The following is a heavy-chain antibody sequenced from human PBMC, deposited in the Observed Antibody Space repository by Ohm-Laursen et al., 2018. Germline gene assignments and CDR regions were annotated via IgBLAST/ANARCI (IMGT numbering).Heavy chain of an antibody. CDR1: GDSISSYY. D-gene: IGHD3-3*01. CDR2: IFYSGST. J-gene: IGHJ2*01. V-gene: IGHV4-59*08. Sequence: SDTLSLTCTVSGDSISSYYWSWIRQPPGKGLEWIGYIFYSGSTNYNPSLKSRVTISVDTSKNQFSLNLSSVTAADTAVYYCARQPQYYDFWSGYSDYWYFDLWGRGTLVTVSS. CDR3: ARQPQYYDFWSGYSDYWYFDL.